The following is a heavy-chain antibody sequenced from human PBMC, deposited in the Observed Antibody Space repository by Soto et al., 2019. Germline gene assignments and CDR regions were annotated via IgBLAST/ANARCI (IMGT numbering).Heavy chain of an antibody. D-gene: IGHD6-19*01. CDR1: GYTFTSFD. V-gene: IGHV1-8*01. Sequence: QVQLVQSGAEVKKPGASVKVSCKASGYTFTSFDIHWVRQATGQGLEWMGWMNPNSGTTNYALKFQDRVTMTRNTSISTAYMEVSSLRSEDTAVYYCARPYYSGWFLFTSWVQGTLVTVSS. CDR2: MNPNSGTT. CDR3: ARPYYSGWFLFTS. J-gene: IGHJ5*02.